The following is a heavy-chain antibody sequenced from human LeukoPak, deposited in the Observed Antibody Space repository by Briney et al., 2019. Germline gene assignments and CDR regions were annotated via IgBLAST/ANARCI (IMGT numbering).Heavy chain of an antibody. CDR1: GFTVSSSY. CDR2: VSGNGRST. Sequence: GGSLRLSCAASGFTVSSSYMNWVRQAPGKGLEWVSTVSGNGRSTYYGDSVKGRFTISRDNSKNTLSLQMNSLRAEDTAVYYCAKEYYVLLVYALGGSFDYWGRGTLVTVSS. J-gene: IGHJ4*02. V-gene: IGHV3-23*01. D-gene: IGHD2-8*02. CDR3: AKEYYVLLVYALGGSFDY.